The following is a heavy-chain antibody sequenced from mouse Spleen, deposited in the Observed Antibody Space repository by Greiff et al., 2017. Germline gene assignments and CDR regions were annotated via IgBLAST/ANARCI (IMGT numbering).Heavy chain of an antibody. CDR3: ARDDYYGSTLAY. Sequence: DVQLVESGGGLVQSGRSLRLSCATSGFTFSDFYMEWVRQAPGKGLEWIGASRNKANDYTTEYSASVKGRFIVSRDTSQSILYLQMNALRAEDTAIYYCARDDYYGSTLAYWGQGTLVTVSA. CDR1: GFTFSDFY. V-gene: IGHV7-1*01. CDR2: SRNKANDYTT. J-gene: IGHJ3*01. D-gene: IGHD1-1*01.